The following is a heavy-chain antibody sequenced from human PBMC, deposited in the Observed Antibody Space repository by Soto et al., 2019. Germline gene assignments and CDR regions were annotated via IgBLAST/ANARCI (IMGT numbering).Heavy chain of an antibody. CDR3: QPAGWPLLQTGMDV. CDR1: GFTFRSYS. D-gene: IGHD6-25*01. V-gene: IGHV3-48*02. Sequence: PGGSLRLSCAASGFTFRSYSMNWVRQAPGKGLEWVSYISSSNRTINYADSVKGRFIISRDNAKNSLYLQMHSLRDEDTAVYYCQPAGWPLLQTGMDVWGQGTTVTVSS. CDR2: ISSSNRTI. J-gene: IGHJ6*02.